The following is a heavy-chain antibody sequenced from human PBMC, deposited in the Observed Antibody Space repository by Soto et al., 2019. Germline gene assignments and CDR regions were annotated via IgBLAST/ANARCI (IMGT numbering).Heavy chain of an antibody. D-gene: IGHD1-1*01. V-gene: IGHV1-46*03. Sequence: ASVKVSCKAIGYSFTSHYMHWVRQAPGQGLEWMGTIYPGGVNIGYAQKFKGRVTMTKDTSTSTVYMELNSLTSEDTAVYYCARDAVNRNDTIDAYFYCMDVWG. CDR2: IYPGGVNI. J-gene: IGHJ6*02. CDR3: ARDAVNRNDTIDAYFYCMDV. CDR1: GYSFTSHY.